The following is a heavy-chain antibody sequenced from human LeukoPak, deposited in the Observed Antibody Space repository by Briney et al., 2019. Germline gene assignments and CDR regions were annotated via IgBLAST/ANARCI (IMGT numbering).Heavy chain of an antibody. CDR1: GGSISSYY. D-gene: IGHD2-15*01. Sequence: SETLSLTCTVSGGSISSYYWSWIRQPAGKGLEWIGRIYTSGSTNYNPSLKSRVTMSVDTSKNQFSLKLSSVTAADTAVYYCARDAPELSGGDSHILRLASNWFDPWGQGTLVTVSS. J-gene: IGHJ5*02. CDR2: IYTSGST. V-gene: IGHV4-4*07. CDR3: ARDAPELSGGDSHILRLASNWFDP.